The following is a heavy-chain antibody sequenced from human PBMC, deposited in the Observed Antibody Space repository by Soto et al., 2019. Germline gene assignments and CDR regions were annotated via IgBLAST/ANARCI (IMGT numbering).Heavy chain of an antibody. CDR1: GGMFSDYT. CDR2: IIPIFGGP. D-gene: IGHD3-3*01. V-gene: IGHV1-69*06. CDR3: GKKGGGASIDFWRANWFDP. Sequence: QVQLVQSGAVVKKPGSSVTVSCKASGGMFSDYTISWVRQAPGQGLEWMGGIIPIFGGPHYAQKFQGRVTITAEKPTRAVYLGLGGLKSEDTAVYYWGKKGGGASIDFWRANWFDPWGQGTLVTVSS. J-gene: IGHJ5*02.